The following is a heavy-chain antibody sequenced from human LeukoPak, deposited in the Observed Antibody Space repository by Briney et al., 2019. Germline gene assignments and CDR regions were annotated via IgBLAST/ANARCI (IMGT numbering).Heavy chain of an antibody. CDR2: IYHSGST. V-gene: IGHV4-4*02. J-gene: IGHJ4*02. Sequence: PSGTLSLTCAVSGGSISSSNWWSWVRQPPGKGLEWIGEIYHSGSTNYNPSLKSRVTISVDKSKNQFSLKLSSVTAADTAVYYCARVRVLWFKYLDYWGQGTLVTVSS. CDR3: ARVRVLWFKYLDY. CDR1: GGSISSSNW. D-gene: IGHD2-21*01.